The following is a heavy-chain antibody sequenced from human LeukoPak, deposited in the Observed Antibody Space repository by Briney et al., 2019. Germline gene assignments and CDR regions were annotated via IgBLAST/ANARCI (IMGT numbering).Heavy chain of an antibody. CDR2: ISGSGGST. Sequence: GGSLRLSCAASGFIFNNAWMNWVRQAPGKGLEWVSAISGSGGSTYYADSVKGWFTISRDNSKNTLYLQMNSLRAEDTAVYYCAKLTLLTRVVGATDFGYWGQGTLVTVSS. CDR3: AKLTLLTRVVGATDFGY. J-gene: IGHJ4*02. CDR1: GFIFNNAW. V-gene: IGHV3-23*01. D-gene: IGHD1-26*01.